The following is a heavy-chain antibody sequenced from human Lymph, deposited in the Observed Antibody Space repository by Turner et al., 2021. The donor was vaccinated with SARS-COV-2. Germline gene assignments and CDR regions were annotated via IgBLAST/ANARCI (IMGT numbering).Heavy chain of an antibody. V-gene: IGHV1-69*01. CDR3: ARGAAYCSGGSCYRKGFDY. D-gene: IGHD2-15*01. CDR2: IISIFGTA. Sequence: HVQLVQSGAEVKKPGSSVKVSCRASGATFSSSASSWVRQAPGQGLEWRGGIISIFGTANYAQRFQGRVTITADESTSTAYMELRSLRSEDTAVYYCARGAAYCSGGSCYRKGFDYWGQGTPVTVSS. J-gene: IGHJ4*02. CDR1: GATFSSSA.